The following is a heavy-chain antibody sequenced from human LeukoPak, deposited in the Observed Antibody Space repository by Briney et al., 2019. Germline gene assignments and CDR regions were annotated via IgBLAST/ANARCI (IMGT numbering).Heavy chain of an antibody. D-gene: IGHD4-17*01. CDR1: GASIRSYY. Sequence: SETLSLTCTVSGASIRSYYWSWIRQPPGKGLEWIGYIYYSGSTNYNPSLKSRVTISVDTSKNQFSLKLSSVTAADTAVYYCAGVFRTVTRAPLWSYWGQGTLVTVSS. J-gene: IGHJ4*02. V-gene: IGHV4-59*01. CDR2: IYYSGST. CDR3: AGVFRTVTRAPLWSY.